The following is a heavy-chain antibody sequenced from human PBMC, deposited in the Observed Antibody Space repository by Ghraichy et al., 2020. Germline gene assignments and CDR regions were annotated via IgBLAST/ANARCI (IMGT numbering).Heavy chain of an antibody. D-gene: IGHD2-21*01. J-gene: IGHJ3*02. V-gene: IGHV3-7*01. Sequence: SCAASGFTFSSYWMSWVRQAPGKGLEWVANIKQDGSEKYYVDSVKGRFTISRDNAKNSLYLQMNSLRAEDTAVYYCARDMGLWWGNWNAFDIWGQGTMVTVSS. CDR3: ARDMGLWWGNWNAFDI. CDR1: GFTFSSYW. CDR2: IKQDGSEK.